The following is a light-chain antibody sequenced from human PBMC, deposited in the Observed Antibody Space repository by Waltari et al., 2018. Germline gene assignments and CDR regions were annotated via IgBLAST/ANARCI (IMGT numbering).Light chain of an antibody. V-gene: IGLV3-25*03. Sequence: SYELTQPPSVSVSPGQTARISCSGDALPKHYAYWYQQKPGQAPVLLIYKDTERPSGIPGRFSVSSSGTTVTLTISGVQAEDEADYYCQSADSSGTYVVFGGGTMLTVL. CDR2: KDT. J-gene: IGLJ2*01. CDR3: QSADSSGTYVV. CDR1: ALPKHY.